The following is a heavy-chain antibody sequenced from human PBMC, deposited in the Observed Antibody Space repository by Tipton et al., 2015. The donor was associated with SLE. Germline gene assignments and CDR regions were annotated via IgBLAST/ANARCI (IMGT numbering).Heavy chain of an antibody. Sequence: SGGSISTGAYYWGWIRQPPGKGMEWIGSMHHGGGTFCSPSLKSRVTISLDTSMNQFSLKLSSVTAADTAVYYCARDARYSSRRDFDSWGQGTLVTVSS. V-gene: IGHV4-39*07. CDR3: ARDARYSSRRDFDS. CDR1: GGSISTGAYY. D-gene: IGHD6-13*01. CDR2: MHHGGGT. J-gene: IGHJ4*02.